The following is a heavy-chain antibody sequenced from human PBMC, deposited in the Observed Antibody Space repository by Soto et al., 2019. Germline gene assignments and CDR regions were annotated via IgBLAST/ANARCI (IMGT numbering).Heavy chain of an antibody. CDR1: GFSLTTSGVG. CDR3: VHTGYSYDPFGY. J-gene: IGHJ4*02. V-gene: IGHV2-5*01. CDR2: IFWNDDE. D-gene: IGHD5-18*01. Sequence: SGPTLVNPTHTLTLTCTFSGFSLTTSGVGVGWIRQPPGKALEWLALIFWNDDERYSPSLNSRLTITKDTSKNQVVLTMTNMDPVDIATYYCVHTGYSYDPFGYWGRGTLVTVSS.